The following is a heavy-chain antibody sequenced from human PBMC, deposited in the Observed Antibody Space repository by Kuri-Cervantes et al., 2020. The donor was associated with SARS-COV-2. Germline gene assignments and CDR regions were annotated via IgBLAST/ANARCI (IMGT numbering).Heavy chain of an antibody. D-gene: IGHD3-22*01. CDR3: ARVYYYESSVYYYAFDI. J-gene: IGHJ3*02. CDR1: GGSISSHC. Sequence: SETLSLTCTVSGGSISSHCWSWIRQPPGKGLEWNGYIYYSGSTNYNHSLNRRVTISVDRSKNQFSLKLSSVTAADTAVYYCARVYYYESSVYYYAFDIWGQGTMVTVSS. V-gene: IGHV4-59*11. CDR2: IYYSGST.